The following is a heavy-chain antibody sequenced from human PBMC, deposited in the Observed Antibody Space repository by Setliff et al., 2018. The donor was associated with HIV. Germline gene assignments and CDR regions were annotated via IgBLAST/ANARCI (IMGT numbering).Heavy chain of an antibody. CDR1: GGSISSSSYY. CDR2: IFASGSS. V-gene: IGHV4-61*05. Sequence: PSETLSLTCTVSGGSISSSSYYWGWIRQPPGKGLEWIGYIFASGSSLYNPSLQSRVSISIDTSKNQFSLKLSSVTAADTAVYYCARRINNSGSLPAKNWFDTWGQGRLVTVSS. CDR3: ARRINNSGSLPAKNWFDT. D-gene: IGHD3-10*01. J-gene: IGHJ5*02.